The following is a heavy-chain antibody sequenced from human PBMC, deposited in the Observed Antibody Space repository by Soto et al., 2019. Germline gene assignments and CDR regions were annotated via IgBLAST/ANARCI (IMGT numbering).Heavy chain of an antibody. V-gene: IGHV3-53*01. Sequence: EVQLVESGGGLIQPGGSLRLSCAASGFTVSSNYMSWVRQAPGKGLEWVSVIYSGGSTYYADSVKGRFTISRYNSKYTMYLQMNSLRAEDTAVYYCARGGYYYDSSGARNRFDYWGQGTLVTVSS. CDR3: ARGGYYYDSSGARNRFDY. CDR1: GFTVSSNY. CDR2: IYSGGST. J-gene: IGHJ4*02. D-gene: IGHD3-22*01.